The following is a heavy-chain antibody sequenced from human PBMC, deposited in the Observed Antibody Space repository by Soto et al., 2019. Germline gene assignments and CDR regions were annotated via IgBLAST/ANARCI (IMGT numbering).Heavy chain of an antibody. Sequence: QVQLVESGGGVVQPGRSLRLSCAASGFSFSSYGMHWVRQAPGKGLEWVAFISDDGSIKYYADSEKGRFIISRDNSKNTLSLQMNSLRVEDTAVYYCATAGGPTYYYYGLEVWGHGTTVTVSS. J-gene: IGHJ6*02. CDR1: GFSFSSYG. V-gene: IGHV3-30*03. D-gene: IGHD1-1*01. CDR3: ATAGGPTYYYYGLEV. CDR2: ISDDGSIK.